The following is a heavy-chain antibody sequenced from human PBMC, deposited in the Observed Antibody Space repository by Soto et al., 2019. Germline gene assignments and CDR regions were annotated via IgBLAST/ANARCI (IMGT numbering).Heavy chain of an antibody. V-gene: IGHV1-69*04. D-gene: IGHD4-17*01. CDR1: GGTFSSYT. Sequence: GASVKVSCKASGGTFSSYTISWVRQAPGQGLEWMGRIIPILGIANYAQKFQGRVTITADKSTSTAYMELSSLRSEDTAVYYCARDQSYGDYDYWGQGTLVTVSS. J-gene: IGHJ4*02. CDR2: IIPILGIA. CDR3: ARDQSYGDYDY.